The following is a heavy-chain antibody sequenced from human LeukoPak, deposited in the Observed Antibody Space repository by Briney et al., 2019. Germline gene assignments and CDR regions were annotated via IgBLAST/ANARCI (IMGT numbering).Heavy chain of an antibody. D-gene: IGHD1-1*01. J-gene: IGHJ3*02. Sequence: GGSLRLSCAASGFTFTSYAMTWVRQAPGRGLEWVSGISGNGGSTYYADSVKGRFTISRDNSKNTLYLQMNSLRAEDTAVYYCARWTNFHAFDIWGQGTLVTVSS. CDR3: ARWTNFHAFDI. V-gene: IGHV3-23*01. CDR2: ISGNGGST. CDR1: GFTFTSYA.